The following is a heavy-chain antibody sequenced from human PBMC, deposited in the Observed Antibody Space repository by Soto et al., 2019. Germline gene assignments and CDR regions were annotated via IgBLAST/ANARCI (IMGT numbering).Heavy chain of an antibody. CDR3: AKDTRRGYSYGYLYYYYGMDV. CDR1: GFTFSSYG. D-gene: IGHD5-18*01. J-gene: IGHJ6*02. V-gene: IGHV3-30*18. CDR2: ISYDGSNK. Sequence: QVQLVESGGGVVQPGRSLRLSGAASGFTFSSYGMHWVRQAPGKGLEWVAVISYDGSNKYYADSVKGRFTISRDNSKNTLYLQMNSLRAEDTAVYYCAKDTRRGYSYGYLYYYYGMDVWGQGTTVTVSS.